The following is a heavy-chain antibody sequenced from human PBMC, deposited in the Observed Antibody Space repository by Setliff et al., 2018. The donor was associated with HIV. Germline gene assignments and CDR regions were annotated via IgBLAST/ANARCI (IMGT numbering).Heavy chain of an antibody. J-gene: IGHJ6*02. CDR1: GDSISSGRYF. CDR2: ISDSGNT. Sequence: SETLSLTCNVSGDSISSGRYFWTWIRQPPGKGLEWIGYISDSGNTYYNPSLKSRISISVDPSMNHFSLRMSSVTAADTAVYYCARGSGYYDSSGLYYYYYYGMDVWGQGTTVTVSS. CDR3: ARGSGYYDSSGLYYYYYYGMDV. V-gene: IGHV4-31*03. D-gene: IGHD3-22*01.